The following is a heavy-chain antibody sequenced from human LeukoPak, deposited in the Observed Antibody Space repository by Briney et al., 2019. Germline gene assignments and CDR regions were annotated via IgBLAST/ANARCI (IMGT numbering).Heavy chain of an antibody. V-gene: IGHV3-23*01. CDR2: ICGGSGST. Sequence: GGSLRLSCAASGFTFSRYAMSGVRQAPGGGLEWVSTICGGSGSTYYADSVRGRFTISGDISRDTLYLQMNSLRAEATAVYYCANFPLLVLPTTTSGHWFDPWGQGTLVTVSS. CDR1: GFTFSRYA. CDR3: ANFPLLVLPTTTSGHWFDP. D-gene: IGHD2-2*01. J-gene: IGHJ5*02.